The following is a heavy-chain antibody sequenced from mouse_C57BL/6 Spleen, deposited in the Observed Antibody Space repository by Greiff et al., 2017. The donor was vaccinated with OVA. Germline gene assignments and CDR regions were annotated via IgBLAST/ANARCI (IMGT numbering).Heavy chain of an antibody. Sequence: QVQLQQPGAELVRPGPSVKLSCKASGYTFTSYWMHWVKQRPGQGLEWIGVIDPSDSYTNYNQKFKGKATLTVDTSSSTAYMQLSSLTSEDSAVYYCARSLAGTDDYWGQGTTLTVSS. D-gene: IGHD4-1*01. CDR3: ARSLAGTDDY. CDR2: IDPSDSYT. CDR1: GYTFTSYW. V-gene: IGHV1-59*01. J-gene: IGHJ2*01.